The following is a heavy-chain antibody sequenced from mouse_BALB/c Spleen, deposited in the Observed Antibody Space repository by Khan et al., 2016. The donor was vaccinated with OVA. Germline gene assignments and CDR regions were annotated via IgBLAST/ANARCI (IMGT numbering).Heavy chain of an antibody. J-gene: IGHJ4*01. CDR2: ISYSGST. V-gene: IGHV3-2*02. D-gene: IGHD1-1*01. Sequence: EVQLQESGPGLVKPSQSLSLTCTVTGYSITSNYAWNWIRQFPGNQLEWMGYISYSGSTNYNPSLKSRISITRDTSKNQFFLQLNSVTTEDTATYYCARGKYYGYALDYWGQGTSITVSS. CDR1: GYSITSNYA. CDR3: ARGKYYGYALDY.